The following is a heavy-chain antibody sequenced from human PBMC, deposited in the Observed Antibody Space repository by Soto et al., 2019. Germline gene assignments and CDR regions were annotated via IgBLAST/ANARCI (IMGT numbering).Heavy chain of an antibody. CDR2: IRSKANSDAT. D-gene: IGHD2-15*01. J-gene: IGHJ3*02. CDR3: VRYCSGGSCPDASDI. V-gene: IGHV3-73*01. CDR1: GFTFSGSA. Sequence: GSLRLSCVASGFTFSGSAMHWVRQASGKGLEWVGRIRSKANSDATAYGASVKGRFTISRDDSKNTAYLQMNSLKTEDTAVYYCVRYCSGGSCPDASDIWGQGTMVTVSS.